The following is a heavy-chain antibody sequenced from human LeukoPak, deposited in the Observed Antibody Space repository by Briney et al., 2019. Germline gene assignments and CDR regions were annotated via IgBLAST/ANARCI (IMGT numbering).Heavy chain of an antibody. V-gene: IGHV4-31*03. CDR1: GGSISSAGYY. J-gene: IGHJ4*02. D-gene: IGHD2-2*01. CDR3: ARGEEYVYYSDY. Sequence: NPSQTLSLTCTVSGGSISSAGYYWSWIRQHPGKGLEWIGYIYYNGQTYYNPSLKSRLTLSADTSDNQFSLKVTSVTAADTAVYYCARGEEYVYYSDYWGQGSLVTVSS. CDR2: IYYNGQT.